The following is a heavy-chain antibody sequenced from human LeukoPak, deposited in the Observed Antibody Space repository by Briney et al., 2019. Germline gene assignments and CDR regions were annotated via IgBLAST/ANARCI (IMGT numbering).Heavy chain of an antibody. J-gene: IGHJ4*02. CDR1: GFTFSSYG. Sequence: PGVSLRLSCAASGFTFSSYGMHWVRQAPGKGLEWVAVIWYDGSNKYYADSVKGRFTISRDNSKNTLYLQMNSLRAEDTAVYYCAKFDYGGNSVGDYWGQGTLVTVSS. CDR2: IWYDGSNK. CDR3: AKFDYGGNSVGDY. D-gene: IGHD4-23*01. V-gene: IGHV3-33*06.